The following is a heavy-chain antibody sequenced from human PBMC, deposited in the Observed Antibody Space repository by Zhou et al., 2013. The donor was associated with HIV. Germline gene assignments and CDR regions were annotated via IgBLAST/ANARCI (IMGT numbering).Heavy chain of an antibody. CDR2: IFPNSGDT. V-gene: IGHV1-2*02. Sequence: QVQLVQSGAEVKKPGASVKVSCKTSGYTFTGYYIHWVRQAPGQGLEWMGYIFPNSGDTNYAQKFQGRVTMTGDTSISTAYMELSRLTPDDTAMYYCTRGKWLELDYWAREPWSPSPQ. CDR1: GYTFTGYY. CDR3: TRGKWLELDY. J-gene: IGHJ4*02. D-gene: IGHD6-19*01.